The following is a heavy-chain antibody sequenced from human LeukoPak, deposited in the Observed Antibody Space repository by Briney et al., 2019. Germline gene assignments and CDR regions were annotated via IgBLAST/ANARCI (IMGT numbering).Heavy chain of an antibody. CDR3: ARAEHCSSTSCYPSKIHYFDY. J-gene: IGHJ4*02. V-gene: IGHV4-31*03. Sequence: SQTLSLTCTVSGGSISSGGYYWSWIRQHPGKGLERIGYIYYSGSTYYNPSLKSRVTISVDTSKNQFSLKLRSVTAADTAVYYCARAEHCSSTSCYPSKIHYFDYWGQGTLVTVSS. D-gene: IGHD2-2*01. CDR1: GGSISSGGYY. CDR2: IYYSGST.